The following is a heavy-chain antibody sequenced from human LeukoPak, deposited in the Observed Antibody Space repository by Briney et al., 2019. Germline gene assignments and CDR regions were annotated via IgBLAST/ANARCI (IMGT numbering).Heavy chain of an antibody. CDR3: ARDMSGPLDF. J-gene: IGHJ4*02. D-gene: IGHD3-10*02. CDR1: GFTFSSYG. Sequence: GSLRLSCAASGFTFSSYGMHWVRQPPGKGLEWIGSIYYSGSTYYNPSLKSRVTISVDTSKNQFSLKLSSVTAADTAVYYCARDMSGPLDFWGQGALVTVSS. CDR2: IYYSGST. V-gene: IGHV4-39*02.